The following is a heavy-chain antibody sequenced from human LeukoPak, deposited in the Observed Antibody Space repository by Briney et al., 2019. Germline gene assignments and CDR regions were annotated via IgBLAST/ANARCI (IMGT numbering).Heavy chain of an antibody. J-gene: IGHJ2*01. CDR2: IYYSGST. D-gene: IGHD3-22*01. CDR3: ARLPGYYDSSGQALRYFDL. CDR1: GGSISSYY. Sequence: KPSETLSLTCTVSGGSISSYYWSWIRQPPGKGLEWIGYIYYSGSTNYNPSLKSRVTISVDTSKNQFSLKLSSVTAADTAVYYCARLPGYYDSSGQALRYFDLWGRGTLVTVSS. V-gene: IGHV4-59*08.